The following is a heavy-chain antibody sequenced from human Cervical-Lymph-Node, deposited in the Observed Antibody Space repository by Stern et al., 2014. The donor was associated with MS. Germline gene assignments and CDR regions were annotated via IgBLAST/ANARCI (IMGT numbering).Heavy chain of an antibody. CDR3: ATPTPAHY. V-gene: IGHV3-48*02. CDR2: ISGNGTTT. J-gene: IGHJ4*02. Sequence: EVHLVESEGGLVQPGGSLRLSCTASGFTFSPFSMNWVRQAPGKGLEWVAYISGNGTTTYYSDSVKGRFTISRDNANNSLYLQMNGLRDEDTAVYYCATPTPAHYWGQGTLVTVSS. D-gene: IGHD2-15*01. CDR1: GFTFSPFS.